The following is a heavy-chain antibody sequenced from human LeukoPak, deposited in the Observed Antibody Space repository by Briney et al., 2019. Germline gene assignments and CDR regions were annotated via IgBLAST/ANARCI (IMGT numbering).Heavy chain of an antibody. V-gene: IGHV3-48*02. D-gene: IGHD6-19*01. CDR2: ISSSSSTI. CDR1: GFTFSSYA. CDR3: ARGMQWLDAFDI. J-gene: IGHJ3*02. Sequence: GGSLRLSCAASGFTFSSYAMSWVRQAPGKGLEWVSYISSSSSTIYYADSVKGRFTISRDNAKNSLYLQMNSLRDEDTAVYYCARGMQWLDAFDIWGQGTMVTVSS.